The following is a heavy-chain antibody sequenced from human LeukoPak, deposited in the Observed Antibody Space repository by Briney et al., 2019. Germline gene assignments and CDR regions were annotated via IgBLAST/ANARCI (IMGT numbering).Heavy chain of an antibody. D-gene: IGHD6-13*01. V-gene: IGHV2-5*01. CDR3: AHRRQGYSSSWYGNWFDP. Sequence: SGPKLVKPTQTLTLTCTFSGFSLSTSGVGVGWIRQPPGKALEWLALIYWNDDKRYSPSLKSTLTITKDTSKNQVVLTMTNMDPVDTATYYCAHRRQGYSSSWYGNWFDPWGQGTLVTVSS. J-gene: IGHJ5*02. CDR1: GFSLSTSGVG. CDR2: IYWNDDK.